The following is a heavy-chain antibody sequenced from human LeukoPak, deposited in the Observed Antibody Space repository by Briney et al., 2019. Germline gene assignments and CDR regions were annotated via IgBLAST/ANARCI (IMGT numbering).Heavy chain of an antibody. CDR3: ARENYYASSGYQFDY. CDR1: GFTFDDYG. CDR2: INWSGGIT. Sequence: PGGSLRLSCAISGFTFDDYGMSWVRQPPGKGLEWVSGINWSGGITNYADSVKDRFSISRDNAKNSLYLQMNSLRAEDTALYYCARENYYASSGYQFDYWGQGTLVTVSS. V-gene: IGHV3-20*04. J-gene: IGHJ4*02. D-gene: IGHD3-22*01.